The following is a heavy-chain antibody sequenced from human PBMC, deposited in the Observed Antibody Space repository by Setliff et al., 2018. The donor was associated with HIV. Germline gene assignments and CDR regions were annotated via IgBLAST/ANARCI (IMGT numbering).Heavy chain of an antibody. Sequence: PSETLSLTCTASYATLSTADYYWTWIRQPPGKGLEWIGFVSYTGTTRYSPSLRSRIYISIDASKNKFSLQLSSVTAADTAVYYCARQSTTSRDFDSWGQGTLVTVSS. D-gene: IGHD2-2*01. J-gene: IGHJ4*02. CDR3: ARQSTTSRDFDS. CDR1: YATLSTADYY. V-gene: IGHV4-30-4*01. CDR2: VSYTGTT.